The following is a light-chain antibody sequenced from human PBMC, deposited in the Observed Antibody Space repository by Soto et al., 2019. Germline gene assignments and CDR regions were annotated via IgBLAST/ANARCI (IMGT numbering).Light chain of an antibody. J-gene: IGKJ2*01. V-gene: IGKV1-5*03. CDR3: QQYQSYPYT. CDR1: QSIAQW. CDR2: KAS. Sequence: DIQMTQSPSTLSASVGDSVSITCRASQSIAQWLAWYQQRPGKAPKLLLYKASTLDSGVPSRFSASGSGTEFTLTISSLQPDDFASYYCQQYQSYPYTFGQGTKLEIK.